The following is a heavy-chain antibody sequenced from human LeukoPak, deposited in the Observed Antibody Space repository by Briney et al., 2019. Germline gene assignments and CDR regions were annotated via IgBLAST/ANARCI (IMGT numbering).Heavy chain of an antibody. D-gene: IGHD5-18*01. CDR3: ASGRYSYSPFDY. J-gene: IGHJ4*02. Sequence: GASVKVSCKASGYTFTSYFMHWVRQAPGQGLEWMGIINPSDGSTNYAQKFQGRITLTRDTSTSTVYMELSSLRSEDTAVYYCASGRYSYSPFDYWGQGTLVTVSS. CDR1: GYTFTSYF. CDR2: INPSDGST. V-gene: IGHV1-46*01.